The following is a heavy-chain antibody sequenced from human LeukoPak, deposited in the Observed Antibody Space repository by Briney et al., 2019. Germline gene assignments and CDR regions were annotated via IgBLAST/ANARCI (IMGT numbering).Heavy chain of an antibody. CDR3: AMPMTVTTHVDY. CDR1: GFTFSSYS. D-gene: IGHD4-17*01. Sequence: GGSLRLSCAASGFTFSSYSMNWVRQPPGKGLEWVSSISSSSSYIYYADSVKGRFTISRDNAKTSLYLQMNSLRPEYTAVYYCAMPMTVTTHVDYWGQGTLVTVSS. CDR2: ISSSSSYI. V-gene: IGHV3-21*01. J-gene: IGHJ4*02.